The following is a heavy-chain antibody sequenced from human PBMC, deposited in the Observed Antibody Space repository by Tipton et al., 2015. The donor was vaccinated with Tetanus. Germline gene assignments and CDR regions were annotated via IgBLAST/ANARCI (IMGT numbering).Heavy chain of an antibody. V-gene: IGHV4-4*02. CDR1: GGSVSSSNW. CDR3: ARGLRSYGDYSGAFDI. CDR2: IYHSGST. Sequence: SLRLSCAVSGGSVSSSNWWRWVRQPPGKGLEWIGEIYHSGSTNYNPSLKSRVTISVDKSKNQFSLKLSSVTAAGTAVYYCARGLRSYGDYSGAFDIWGQGTMVTVSS. D-gene: IGHD4-17*01. J-gene: IGHJ3*02.